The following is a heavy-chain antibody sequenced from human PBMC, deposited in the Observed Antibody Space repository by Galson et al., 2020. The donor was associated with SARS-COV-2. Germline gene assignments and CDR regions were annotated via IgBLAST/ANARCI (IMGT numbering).Heavy chain of an antibody. CDR1: GGTFSSYA. J-gene: IGHJ6*03. CDR2: IIPIFGSA. D-gene: IGHD2-2*01. CDR3: ARDPGYCSSTSCHGNYYYYYMGV. V-gene: IGHV1-69*06. Sequence: SVKVSCKASGGTFSSYAIRWVRQPPGQGLEWMGGIIPIFGSANYLQQFQGRVTITADKSTSTAYMELSSLRSEDTAVYYFARDPGYCSSTSCHGNYYYYYMGVWGKGTTVTLSS.